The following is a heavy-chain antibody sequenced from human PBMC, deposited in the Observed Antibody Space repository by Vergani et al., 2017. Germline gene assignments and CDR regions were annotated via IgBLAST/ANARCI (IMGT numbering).Heavy chain of an antibody. J-gene: IGHJ5*02. CDR1: GGSISSYY. V-gene: IGHV4-59*08. CDR2: IYYSGST. CDR3: ARHGDSSGWYAGNWFDP. Sequence: QVQLQESGPGLVKPSETLSLTCTVSGGSISSYYWSWIRQPPGKGLEWIGYIYYSGSTTYNPSLKSRVTISVDTSKNQFSLKLSSVTAADTAVYYCARHGDSSGWYAGNWFDPWGQGTLVTVSS. D-gene: IGHD6-19*01.